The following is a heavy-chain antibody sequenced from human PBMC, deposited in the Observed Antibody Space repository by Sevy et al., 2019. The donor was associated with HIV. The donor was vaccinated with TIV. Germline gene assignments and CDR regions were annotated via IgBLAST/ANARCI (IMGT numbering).Heavy chain of an antibody. Sequence: GGSLRLSCTASGFTFNTYAMSWVRRAPGKGLEWVSAIGSGGTTYYVDSVKGRFTISGDNSKTTLYLQMNSLRVDDTAGYYCAKNLRGKYLEGYFDYWGQGILVTVSS. D-gene: IGHD1-20*01. CDR3: AKNLRGKYLEGYFDY. J-gene: IGHJ4*02. CDR2: IGSGGTT. V-gene: IGHV3-23*01. CDR1: GFTFNTYA.